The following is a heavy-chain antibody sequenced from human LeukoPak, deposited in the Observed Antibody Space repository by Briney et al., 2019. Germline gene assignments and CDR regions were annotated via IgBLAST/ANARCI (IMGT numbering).Heavy chain of an antibody. CDR3: ARGDYLDY. CDR2: INHSGST. J-gene: IGHJ4*02. Sequence: MPSETLSLTCAVYGGSLSGYYWSWIRQPPGKGLEWIGEINHSGSTNYNPSLKSRVTISVDTSKNQFSLKLSSVTAADTAVYYCARGDYLDYWGQGTLVTVSS. CDR1: GGSLSGYY. V-gene: IGHV4-34*01.